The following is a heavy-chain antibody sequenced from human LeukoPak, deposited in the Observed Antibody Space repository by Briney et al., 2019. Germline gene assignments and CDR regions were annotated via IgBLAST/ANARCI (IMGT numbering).Heavy chain of an antibody. CDR3: AREIVATIGGAFGI. CDR1: GYTFSDYY. J-gene: IGHJ3*02. V-gene: IGHV1-2*02. CDR2: INPHSGGT. Sequence: GASVKVSCKASGYTFSDYYLHWVRQAPGHVLEWMGWINPHSGGTHYAQKFQGRVTMTRDTSISTAYMELSSLRSDDTAVYFCAREIVATIGGAFGIWGQGTMVTVSS. D-gene: IGHD5-12*01.